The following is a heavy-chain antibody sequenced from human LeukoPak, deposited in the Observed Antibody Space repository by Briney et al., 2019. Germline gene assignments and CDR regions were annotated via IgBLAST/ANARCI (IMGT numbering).Heavy chain of an antibody. D-gene: IGHD3-22*01. J-gene: IGHJ2*01. CDR2: ISGSGGNT. Sequence: GGSLRLSCAASGFTVSGNYLTWVRQAPGKGLEWVSAISGSGGNTYYADSVEGRFTISRDNSKNTLYLQMDRMRVEDSAVYYCVRDLMYYYDSSGPDWYFDLWGRGTLVTVSS. V-gene: IGHV3-23*01. CDR1: GFTVSGNY. CDR3: VRDLMYYYDSSGPDWYFDL.